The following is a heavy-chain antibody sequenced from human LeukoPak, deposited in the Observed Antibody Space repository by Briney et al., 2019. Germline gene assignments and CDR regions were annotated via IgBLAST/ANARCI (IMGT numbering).Heavy chain of an antibody. CDR2: IYCGGST. CDR1: GFTVSSNY. J-gene: IGHJ4*02. Sequence: GGSLRLSCAASGFTVSSNYMSWVRQAPGKGLEWVSVIYCGGSTYYADSVKGRFTISRDNSKNTLYLQMNSLRAEDTAVYYCARDRNWNYLGLFDYWGQGTLFTVSS. V-gene: IGHV3-66*01. CDR3: ARDRNWNYLGLFDY. D-gene: IGHD1-7*01.